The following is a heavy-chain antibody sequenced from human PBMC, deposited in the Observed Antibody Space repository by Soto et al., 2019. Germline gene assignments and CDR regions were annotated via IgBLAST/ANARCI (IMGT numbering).Heavy chain of an antibody. Sequence: GGSLRLSCAVSGFTVSTYGMHWVRQAPGKGLEWVAVISRDGGTKYYADSVKGRFTISRDNAKNTLYLQMNSLRVEDTAVYYCASGYISRWPHYWAFNISCPAPIVTV. D-gene: IGHD3-3*02. CDR3: ASGYISRWPHYWAFNI. J-gene: IGHJ3*02. CDR2: ISRDGGTK. V-gene: IGHV3-30*03. CDR1: GFTVSTYG.